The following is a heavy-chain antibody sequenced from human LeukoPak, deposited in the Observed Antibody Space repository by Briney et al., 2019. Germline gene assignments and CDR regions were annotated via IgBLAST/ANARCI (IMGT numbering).Heavy chain of an antibody. CDR2: IYYSGST. CDR3: ARGTGGWYFDL. V-gene: IGHV4-59*01. Sequence: SETLSLTCTVSGDSIRSYYWNWIRQPPGKGLEWIGYIYYSGSTNYNPSLKSRVTISVDTSKNQFSLKLTSVTAADTAVYYCARGTGGWYFDLWGRGTLVTVSS. J-gene: IGHJ2*01. CDR1: GDSIRSYY. D-gene: IGHD1/OR15-1a*01.